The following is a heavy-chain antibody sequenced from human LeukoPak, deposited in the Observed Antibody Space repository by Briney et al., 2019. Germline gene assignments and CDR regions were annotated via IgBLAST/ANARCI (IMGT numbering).Heavy chain of an antibody. D-gene: IGHD5-12*01. J-gene: IGHJ5*02. CDR1: GFTFSSYE. CDR2: ISSSGTTI. CDR3: ARLLVATPGVDP. V-gene: IGHV3-48*03. Sequence: GGSLRLSCAASGFTFSSYEMHWVRQAPGKGLEWLADISSSGTTIYYADSVEGRFTISRDNAKNSLYLQMNSLRAEDTAVYYCARLLVATPGVDPWGQGTLVTVSS.